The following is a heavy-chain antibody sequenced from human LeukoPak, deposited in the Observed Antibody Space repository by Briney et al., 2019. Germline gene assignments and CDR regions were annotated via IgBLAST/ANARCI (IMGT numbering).Heavy chain of an antibody. D-gene: IGHD5-18*01. CDR1: GFTFSSDW. Sequence: WGSLGLSCAASGFTFSSDWMHLVRQVPGKGLVWVSRINDDGCTTNYADSVKRRFTISRDSAKNTLFLQMNSLRADGTAVYYCVRSRGRSFGYWDYWGQGTLVTVSS. V-gene: IGHV3-74*01. CDR3: VRSRGRSFGYWDY. CDR2: INDDGCTT. J-gene: IGHJ4*02.